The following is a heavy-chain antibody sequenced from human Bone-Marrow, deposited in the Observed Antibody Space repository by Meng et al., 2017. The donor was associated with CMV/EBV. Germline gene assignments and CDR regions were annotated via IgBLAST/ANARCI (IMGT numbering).Heavy chain of an antibody. Sequence: ASVKVSCKASGGTFSSYAISWVRQAPGQGLEWMGWINPNSGGTNCAQKFQGRVTMTRDTSISTAYMELSRLRSDDTAVYYCARVGYCSSTSCYYNLNYYYYGMDVWGQGTTVTVSS. CDR2: INPNSGGT. D-gene: IGHD2-2*01. V-gene: IGHV1-2*02. CDR1: GGTFSSYA. CDR3: ARVGYCSSTSCYYNLNYYYYGMDV. J-gene: IGHJ6*02.